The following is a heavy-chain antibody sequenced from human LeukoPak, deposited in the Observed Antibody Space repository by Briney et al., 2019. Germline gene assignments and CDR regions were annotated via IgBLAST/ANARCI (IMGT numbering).Heavy chain of an antibody. J-gene: IGHJ4*02. CDR3: ARGKKGYYFDY. CDR2: IYYSGST. V-gene: IGHV4-59*01. CDR1: GGSISSYY. Sequence: SETLSLTCTVSGGSISSYYWSWIRQPPGKGLEWIGYIYYSGSTNYNPSLKSRVTISVDTSKNQFSLKLSSVTAADTAVYYCARGKKGYYFDYWGQGTLVTVSS.